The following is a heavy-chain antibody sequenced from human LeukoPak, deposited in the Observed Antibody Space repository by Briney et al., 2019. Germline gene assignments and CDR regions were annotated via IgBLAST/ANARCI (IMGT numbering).Heavy chain of an antibody. D-gene: IGHD3-10*01. Sequence: SETLSLTRTVSGGSITSGSYYWSWIRQPAGKGLEWIGRIYTTGRTNYNPSLEGRVTISLDTSKNQFSLKMTSVTAADTAVYYCASGYGSGSYSPFDYWGQGTLVTVSS. CDR3: ASGYGSGSYSPFDY. V-gene: IGHV4-61*02. J-gene: IGHJ4*02. CDR2: IYTTGRT. CDR1: GGSITSGSYY.